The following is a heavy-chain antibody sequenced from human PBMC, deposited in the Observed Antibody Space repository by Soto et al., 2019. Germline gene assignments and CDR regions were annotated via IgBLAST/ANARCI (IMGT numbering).Heavy chain of an antibody. J-gene: IGHJ6*02. D-gene: IGHD3-3*01. V-gene: IGHV4-59*01. Sequence: SETLSLTCIVSGVSISSDYWSWIRQPPGQGLEWIGYIHYSGSTNFNPSLKNRVVMSVDTSKNQFSLRLSSVTAADTAVYYCARSYPNTIFGVVPSRGLDVWGQGATVTVSS. CDR2: IHYSGST. CDR1: GVSISSDY. CDR3: ARSYPNTIFGVVPSRGLDV.